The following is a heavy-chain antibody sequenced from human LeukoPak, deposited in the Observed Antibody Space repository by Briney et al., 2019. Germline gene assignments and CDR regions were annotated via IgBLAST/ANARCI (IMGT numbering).Heavy chain of an antibody. CDR1: GGTFNSNA. V-gene: IGHV1-69*05. CDR2: IPPIFGST. Sequence: ASVKLSCNSSGGTFNSNAFHCVRHPPGQGLEWMGGIPPIFGSTKYAQKFQGRVTVTTDESTSTAYMELSDLRSDDTAVYYCARGRSGVPAVTYNWFDPWGQGTLVTVSS. D-gene: IGHD6-13*01. CDR3: ARGRSGVPAVTYNWFDP. J-gene: IGHJ5*02.